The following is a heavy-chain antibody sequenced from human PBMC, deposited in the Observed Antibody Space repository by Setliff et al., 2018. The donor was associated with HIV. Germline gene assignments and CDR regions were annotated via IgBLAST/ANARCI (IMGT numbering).Heavy chain of an antibody. D-gene: IGHD4-17*01. CDR3: AGRTTTFWSFDL. V-gene: IGHV4-39*01. J-gene: IGHJ2*01. CDR1: GGSISSSSYS. Sequence: PSETLSLTCTVSGGSISSSSYSWGWVRQPPGKALEWIGHIYYSGSTFNNPSLKSRVTISIDTSKNQFSLRLTSVTAADTTVYYCAGRTTTFWSFDLWGRGTLVTVSS. CDR2: IYYSGST.